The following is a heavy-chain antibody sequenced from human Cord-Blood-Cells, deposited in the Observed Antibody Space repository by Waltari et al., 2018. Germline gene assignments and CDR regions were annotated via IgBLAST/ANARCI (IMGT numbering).Heavy chain of an antibody. J-gene: IGHJ3*02. CDR3: ARGSSSWYAFDI. D-gene: IGHD6-13*01. CDR1: GGSFSGYY. V-gene: IGHV4-34*01. CDR2: INNSGST. Sequence: QVQLQQWGAGLLKPSETLSLTCAVFGGSFSGYYWSWIRQPPGKGLEGIGEINNSGSTNYNPSLKSRVTISVDTSKNQFSLKLSSVTAADTAVYYCARGSSSWYAFDIWGQGTMVTVSS.